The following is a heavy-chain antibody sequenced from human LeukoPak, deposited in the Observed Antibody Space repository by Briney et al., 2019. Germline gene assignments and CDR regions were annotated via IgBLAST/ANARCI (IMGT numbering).Heavy chain of an antibody. D-gene: IGHD1-7*01. CDR3: ARQLTGTTSLDY. V-gene: IGHV1-3*01. CDR2: INAGNGNT. Sequence: ASVKVSCKASGYTFTSYAMHWVRQAPGQRLEWMGWINAGNGNTKYSRKFQGRVTITRDTSASTAYMELSSLRSEDTAVYYCARQLTGTTSLDYWGQGTLVTVSS. J-gene: IGHJ4*02. CDR1: GYTFTSYA.